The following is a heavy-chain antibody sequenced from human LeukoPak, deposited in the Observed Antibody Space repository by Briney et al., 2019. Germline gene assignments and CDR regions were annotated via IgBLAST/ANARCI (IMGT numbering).Heavy chain of an antibody. CDR1: GFTFSSYA. V-gene: IGHV3-30-3*01. CDR3: AKAGHDYGDYGLDYYYGMDV. J-gene: IGHJ6*02. CDR2: ISYDGSNK. Sequence: PGGSLRLSCAASGFTFSSYAMHWVRQAPGKGLEWVAVISYDGSNKYYADSVKGRFTISRDNSKNTLYLQMNSLRAEDTAVYYCAKAGHDYGDYGLDYYYGMDVWGQGTTVTVSS. D-gene: IGHD4-17*01.